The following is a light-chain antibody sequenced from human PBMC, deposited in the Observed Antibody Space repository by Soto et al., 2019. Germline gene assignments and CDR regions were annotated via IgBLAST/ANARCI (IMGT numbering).Light chain of an antibody. CDR1: QSVSSY. CDR3: QQRSNWPPLT. J-gene: IGKJ4*01. CDR2: DAS. Sequence: EIVLTQSPATLSLSPGERATLSCRASQSVSSYLAWYQQKPGQAPRLLIYDASNRATGIPARFSGSGSGTDFTLTISSLEPGDFAGYYCQQRSNWPPLTFGGGTKVEIK. V-gene: IGKV3-11*01.